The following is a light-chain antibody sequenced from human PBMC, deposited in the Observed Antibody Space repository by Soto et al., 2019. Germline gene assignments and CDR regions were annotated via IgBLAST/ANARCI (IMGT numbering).Light chain of an antibody. V-gene: IGKV1-5*03. CDR2: KTS. J-gene: IGKJ1*01. Sequence: DIQLTQSPSTLSASVGDRVTITCRASQTLTSWLAWYQQKPGKAPNLLIYKTSNLESGVPSRFSGMGSGAEFTLTISSLQPDDFATYYCQYYDDYCWTFGQGTKVEV. CDR1: QTLTSW. CDR3: QYYDDYCWT.